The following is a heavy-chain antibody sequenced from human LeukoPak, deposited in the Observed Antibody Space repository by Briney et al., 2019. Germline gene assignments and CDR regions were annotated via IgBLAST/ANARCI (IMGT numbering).Heavy chain of an antibody. D-gene: IGHD3-10*01. V-gene: IGHV1-18*01. CDR1: GYTFTSYG. CDR3: ARDPHYYGSGSY. Sequence: ASVKVSCKASGYTFTSYGISWVRQAPGQGLEWMGWISAYNGNTNYAQKFQGRVTITADESTSTAYMELSSLRSEDTAVYYCARDPHYYGSGSYWGQGTLVTVSS. J-gene: IGHJ4*02. CDR2: ISAYNGNT.